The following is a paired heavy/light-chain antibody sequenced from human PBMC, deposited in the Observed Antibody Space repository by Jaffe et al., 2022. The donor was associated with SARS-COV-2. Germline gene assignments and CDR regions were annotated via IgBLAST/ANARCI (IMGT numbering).Light chain of an antibody. V-gene: IGKV1-5*03. CDR1: QTISTW. Sequence: DIQMTQSPSTLSASVGDKVTITCRASQTISTWLAWYQQKPGKAPRLLIYKASTLESGVPSRFSGSGSGTEFTLTISSLQPDDFATYYCQQYDTYPLTFGQGTKVESK. CDR3: QQYDTYPLT. J-gene: IGKJ1*01. CDR2: KAS.
Heavy chain of an antibody. V-gene: IGHV3-33*01. CDR1: GLTVSIYT. CDR3: ATDKSGTYHDILTGSPGGSFDN. J-gene: IGHJ4*02. CDR2: ILYDGSNT. D-gene: IGHD3-9*01. Sequence: QVQMVESGGGVVQPGRSLRLSCAASGLTVSIYTMHWVRQAPGKGLEWVAAILYDGSNTYHADSVKGRFTISRDISRGTLYLQMSSLRAEDTAVYYCATDKSGTYHDILTGSPGGSFDNWGQGTLVTVSS.